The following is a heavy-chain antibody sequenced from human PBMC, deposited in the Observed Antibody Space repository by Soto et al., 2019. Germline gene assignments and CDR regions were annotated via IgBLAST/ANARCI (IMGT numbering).Heavy chain of an antibody. CDR3: ARMGITGTNDAFDI. CDR2: IDWDDDK. J-gene: IGHJ3*02. Sequence: ASGLTLVNPTQTLTLTCTFSGFSLSTSGMCVSWIRQPPGKALEWLALIDWDDDKYYSTSLKTRLTISKDTSKNQVVLTMTNMDPVDTATYYCARMGITGTNDAFDIWGQGTMVTVSS. CDR1: GFSLSTSGMC. V-gene: IGHV2-70*01. D-gene: IGHD1-7*01.